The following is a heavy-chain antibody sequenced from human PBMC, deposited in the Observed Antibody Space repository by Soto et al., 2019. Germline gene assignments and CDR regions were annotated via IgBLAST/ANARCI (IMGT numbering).Heavy chain of an antibody. CDR3: ARAVGPFDY. CDR2: IWYDGSHK. J-gene: IGHJ4*02. V-gene: IGHV3-33*01. CDR1: GFTFSTYG. Sequence: QVQLVESGGGVGQPGRSLRLSCAASGFTFSTYGMHWVRQAPGMGLEWVAVIWYDGSHKDYADSVKGRFTISRDNSKNTLYLQMNSLRVEDTAVYYCARAVGPFDYWGQGTLVTVSS. D-gene: IGHD1-26*01.